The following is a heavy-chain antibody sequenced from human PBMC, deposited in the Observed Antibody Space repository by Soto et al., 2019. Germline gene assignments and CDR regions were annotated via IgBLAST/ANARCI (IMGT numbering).Heavy chain of an antibody. V-gene: IGHV4-34*01. CDR3: DRDRIAAPVRWFDP. J-gene: IGHJ5*02. D-gene: IGHD6-6*01. CDR2: INLSGIT. Sequence: PSETLCLTVAVYGGAFRGYYWTWIPQPPGKGLEGIGEINLSGITNYKQSLNSRVTISVDTSKNQLSLNLSSVTAAHTPLYSCDRDRIAAPVRWFDPWGQGTLVT. CDR1: GGAFRGYY.